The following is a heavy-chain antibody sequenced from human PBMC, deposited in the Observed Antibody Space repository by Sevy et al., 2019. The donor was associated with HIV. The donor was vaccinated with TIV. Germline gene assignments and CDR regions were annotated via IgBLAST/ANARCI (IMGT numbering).Heavy chain of an antibody. Sequence: GGSLRLSCAASGFTFSSYAMHWVRQAPGKGLEWVAVISYDGSNKYYADSVKGRFTISRDNSKNTLYLQMNSLRAEDTAVYYCAGDSNYYDSSGYYRGAAFDIWGQGTMVTVSS. CDR3: AGDSNYYDSSGYYRGAAFDI. D-gene: IGHD3-22*01. CDR1: GFTFSSYA. CDR2: ISYDGSNK. J-gene: IGHJ3*02. V-gene: IGHV3-30-3*01.